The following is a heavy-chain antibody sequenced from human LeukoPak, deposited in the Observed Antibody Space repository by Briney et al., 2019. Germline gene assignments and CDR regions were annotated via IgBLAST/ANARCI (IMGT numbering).Heavy chain of an antibody. CDR1: GFTFNNYG. Sequence: GGSLRLSCAASGFTFNNYGMHWVRQAPGKGLEWVAFIRYDGSRKYSADSAKGRFTISRDNSKNTLYLQMSSLRAEDTAVYYCAKDSPYRDDFWTTPLDYWGQGTLVTVSS. J-gene: IGHJ4*02. V-gene: IGHV3-30*02. D-gene: IGHD3-3*01. CDR3: AKDSPYRDDFWTTPLDY. CDR2: IRYDGSRK.